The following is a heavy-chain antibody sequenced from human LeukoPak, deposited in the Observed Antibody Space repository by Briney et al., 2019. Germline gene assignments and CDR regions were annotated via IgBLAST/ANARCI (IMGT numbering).Heavy chain of an antibody. CDR1: GFTFSSYA. CDR2: ISGSGGST. D-gene: IGHD4-17*01. J-gene: IGHJ4*02. V-gene: IGHV3-23*01. CDR3: ARVLWNGDYPRFDY. Sequence: GGSLRLSCAASGFTFSSYAMSWVRQAPGEGLEWVSAISGSGGSTYYADSVKGRFTISRDNSKNTLYLQMNSLRVEDTAVYYCARVLWNGDYPRFDYWGQGTLVTVSS.